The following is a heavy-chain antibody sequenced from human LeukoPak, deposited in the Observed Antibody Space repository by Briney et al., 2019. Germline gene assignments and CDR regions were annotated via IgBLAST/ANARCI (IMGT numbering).Heavy chain of an antibody. CDR1: GFTFSDYY. CDR3: ARVPGIAAAGPINWFDP. CDR2: ISSSSSYT. Sequence: PGGSLRLSCAASGFTFSDYYMSWIRQAPGEGLEWVSYISSSSSYTNYADSVKGRFTISRDNAKNSLYLQMNSLRAEDTAVYYCARVPGIAAAGPINWFDPWGQGTLVTVSS. D-gene: IGHD6-13*01. J-gene: IGHJ5*02. V-gene: IGHV3-11*05.